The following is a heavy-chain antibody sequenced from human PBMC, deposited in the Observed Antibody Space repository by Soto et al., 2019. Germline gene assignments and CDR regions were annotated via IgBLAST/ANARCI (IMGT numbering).Heavy chain of an antibody. J-gene: IGHJ4*02. Sequence: GGSLRLSCAASGFTFSSYAMSWVRQAPGKGLEWVSAISGSGSNTYYIDSVKGRFNISRDRSKTTLFLQMNNLRAEDTAVYYCAKGGITLVRGSFDYWGQGALVTVSS. CDR1: GFTFSSYA. CDR2: ISGSGSNT. CDR3: AKGGITLVRGSFDY. D-gene: IGHD3-10*01. V-gene: IGHV3-23*01.